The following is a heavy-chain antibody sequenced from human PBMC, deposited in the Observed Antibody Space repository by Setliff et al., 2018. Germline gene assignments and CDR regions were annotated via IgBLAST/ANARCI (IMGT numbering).Heavy chain of an antibody. CDR1: GFTFSSYS. CDR3: ASPQAVGNYLGH. J-gene: IGHJ4*02. CDR2: ISSSGSII. V-gene: IGHV3-48*04. D-gene: IGHD6-19*01. Sequence: VGSLRLSCAASGFTFSSYSMNWVRQAPGKGLEWVSFISSSGSIIYYADSVRGRFTVSRDNAKNSLYLQMSSLRAEDTAIYYCASPQAVGNYLGHWGQGTLVTVSS.